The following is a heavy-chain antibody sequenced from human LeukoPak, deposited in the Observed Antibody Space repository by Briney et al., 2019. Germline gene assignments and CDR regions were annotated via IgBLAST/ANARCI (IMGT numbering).Heavy chain of an antibody. CDR2: MNPNSGNT. Sequence: GASVKVSCKXSGYTFTSYDINWVRQATGQGLEWMGWMNPNSGNTGYAQKFQGRVTITRNTSISTAYMELSSLRSEDTAVYYCARDRYDILTGYYHPYYYYYMDVWGKGTTVTVSS. D-gene: IGHD3-9*01. V-gene: IGHV1-8*03. CDR1: GYTFTSYD. CDR3: ARDRYDILTGYYHPYYYYYMDV. J-gene: IGHJ6*03.